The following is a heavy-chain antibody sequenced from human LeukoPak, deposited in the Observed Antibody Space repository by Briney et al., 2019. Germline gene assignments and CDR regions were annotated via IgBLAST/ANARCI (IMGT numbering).Heavy chain of an antibody. D-gene: IGHD4-23*01. Sequence: ASVKVSCKASGYTFTGYYIHWVRQTPGQGLEWMGWINPNSGGTNYAQKFQGRVTMTRDTSISTAYMELSRLRSDNTAVYYWARDLYGGTSATLDYCGQGTPVTASS. V-gene: IGHV1-2*02. CDR1: GYTFTGYY. J-gene: IGHJ4*02. CDR2: INPNSGGT. CDR3: ARDLYGGTSATLDY.